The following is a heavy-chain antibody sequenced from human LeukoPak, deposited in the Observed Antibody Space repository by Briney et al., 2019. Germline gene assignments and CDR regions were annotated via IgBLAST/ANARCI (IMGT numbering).Heavy chain of an antibody. V-gene: IGHV3-74*01. Sequence: GGSLRLSCAASGFTVSSNYMSWVRQAPGKGLEWVSRINSDGSSTSYADSVKGRFTISRDNAKNTLYLQMNSLRAEDTAVYYCARDWCSSTSCSKYYMDVWGKGTTVTVSS. J-gene: IGHJ6*03. CDR3: ARDWCSSTSCSKYYMDV. CDR1: GFTVSSNY. CDR2: INSDGSST. D-gene: IGHD2-2*01.